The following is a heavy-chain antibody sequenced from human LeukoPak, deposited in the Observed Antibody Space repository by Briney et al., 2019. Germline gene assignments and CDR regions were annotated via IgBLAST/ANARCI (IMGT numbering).Heavy chain of an antibody. Sequence: SETLSLTCTVSGGSISSSSYYWGWIRQPPGKGLEWIGTIYYSGSTDYNPSLKSRVTISVDTSKNQSSLKLSSVTAADTAVYYCARHRGDSGSYFASYYFDYWGQGTLVTVSS. J-gene: IGHJ4*02. CDR2: IYYSGST. CDR3: ARHRGDSGSYFASYYFDY. CDR1: GGSISSSSYY. D-gene: IGHD1-26*01. V-gene: IGHV4-39*01.